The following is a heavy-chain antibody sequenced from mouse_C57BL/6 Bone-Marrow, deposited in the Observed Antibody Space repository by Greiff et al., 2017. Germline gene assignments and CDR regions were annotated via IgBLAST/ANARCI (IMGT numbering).Heavy chain of an antibody. V-gene: IGHV14-4*01. CDR3: TTDYGSLYWYFDV. CDR1: GFNIKDDY. D-gene: IGHD1-1*01. Sequence: EVQLQQSGAELVRPGASVKLSCTASGFNIKDDYMHWVKQRPEQGLEWIGWIEPENGDTEYASQFQGKATITADTSSNTAYLQLSSLTSEDTAVYYCTTDYGSLYWYFDVWGTGATVTVSS. CDR2: IEPENGDT. J-gene: IGHJ1*03.